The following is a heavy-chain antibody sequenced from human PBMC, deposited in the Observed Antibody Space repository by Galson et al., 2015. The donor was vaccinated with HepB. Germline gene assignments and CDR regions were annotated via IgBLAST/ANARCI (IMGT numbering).Heavy chain of an antibody. J-gene: IGHJ4*02. CDR3: ATDRAVYDSSGYYSTPFDY. CDR2: VDPEDGET. Sequence: VKVSCKVSGYTFTDYYMHWVQQAPGKGLEWMGLVDPEDGETIYAEKFQGRVTITADTSTDTAYMELSSLRSEDTAVYYCATDRAVYDSSGYYSTPFDYWGQGTLVTVSS. D-gene: IGHD3-22*01. CDR1: GYTFTDYY. V-gene: IGHV1-69-2*01.